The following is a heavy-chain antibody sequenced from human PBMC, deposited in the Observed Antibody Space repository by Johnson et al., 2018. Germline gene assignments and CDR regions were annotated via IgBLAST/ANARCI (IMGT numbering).Heavy chain of an antibody. CDR3: ARDPEVVYSGSYYVAVDI. CDR1: GGSISSGGYY. Sequence: QVQLQESGPGLVKXSQTLSLTCTVSGGSISSGGYYWSWIRQHPGKGLAWIGYIYYSGSTYYNPSLKSRVSISVYTSKNQFSLKLSSVTAADTAVYYCARDPEVVYSGSYYVAVDIWGQGTMVIVSS. D-gene: IGHD1-26*01. V-gene: IGHV4-31*03. CDR2: IYYSGST. J-gene: IGHJ3*02.